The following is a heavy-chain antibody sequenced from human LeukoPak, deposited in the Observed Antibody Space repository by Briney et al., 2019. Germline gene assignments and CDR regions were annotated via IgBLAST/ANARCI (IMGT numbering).Heavy chain of an antibody. CDR2: TKQDGSEK. V-gene: IGHV3-7*01. CDR1: GFTFSSYA. Sequence: PGGSLRLSCAASGFTFSSYAMSWVRQAPGKGLEWVAQTKQDGSEKYYVDSVKGRFTTSRGKNSLFLQMNSVRAEDTAVYYCVGWGISGITNHWGQGTLVTVSS. CDR3: VGWGISGITNH. D-gene: IGHD1-7*01. J-gene: IGHJ4*02.